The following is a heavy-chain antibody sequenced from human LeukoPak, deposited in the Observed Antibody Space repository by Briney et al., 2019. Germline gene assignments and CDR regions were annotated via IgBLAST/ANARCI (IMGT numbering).Heavy chain of an antibody. CDR1: GFTFSIYS. CDR2: IRSSSSTI. Sequence: GGSLRLSCAASGFTFSIYSMSWARQAPGKGLEWVSYIRSSSSTINYADSVKGRFTISRDDAKNSLYLQINSLRAEDTAVYYCAKNGAVSGYADYWGQGTLVTVSS. J-gene: IGHJ4*02. V-gene: IGHV3-48*01. CDR3: AKNGAVSGYADY. D-gene: IGHD6-19*01.